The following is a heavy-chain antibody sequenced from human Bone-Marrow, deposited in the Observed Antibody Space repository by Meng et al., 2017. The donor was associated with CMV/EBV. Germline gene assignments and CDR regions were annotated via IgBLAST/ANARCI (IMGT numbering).Heavy chain of an antibody. D-gene: IGHD3-16*01. CDR3: ARCRGGSYYYYGMEV. J-gene: IGHJ6*02. CDR1: GFTFSSYS. Sequence: GESLKISCAASGFTFSSYSMNWVRQAPGKGLEWVSYISSSSSTIYYADSVKGRFTISRDNAKNTLYLQMNSLRAEDTAVYYCARCRGGSYYYYGMEVWGQGTTVTVSS. CDR2: ISSSSSTI. V-gene: IGHV3-48*04.